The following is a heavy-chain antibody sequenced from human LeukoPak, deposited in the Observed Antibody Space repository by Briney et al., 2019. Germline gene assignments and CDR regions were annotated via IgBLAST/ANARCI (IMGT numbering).Heavy chain of an antibody. CDR2: VYHDETT. CDR1: SYSMTSDYY. V-gene: IGHV4-38-2*01. D-gene: IGHD3-16*01. CDR3: ANADTEDFFDY. Sequence: SETLSLTCGVSSYSMTSDYYWGWVRQPPGKGLEWVGSVYHDETTYYNPSLKSRVSISLDTPRRQFSLTLASVTAADTVIYYCANADTEDFFDYWGQGILVTVSS. J-gene: IGHJ4*02.